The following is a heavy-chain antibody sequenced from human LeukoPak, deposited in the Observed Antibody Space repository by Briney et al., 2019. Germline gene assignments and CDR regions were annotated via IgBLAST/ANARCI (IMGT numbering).Heavy chain of an antibody. Sequence: SETLSLTCTVSGGSISSYYWSWIRQPPGKGLEWIGYIYYSGSTNYNPSLKSRVTISVDTSKNQFSLKLSSVTAADTAVYYCARDHDFWNGRGAFDIWGQGTMVTVSS. CDR3: ARDHDFWNGRGAFDI. J-gene: IGHJ3*02. V-gene: IGHV4-59*12. CDR2: IYYSGST. D-gene: IGHD3-3*01. CDR1: GGSISSYY.